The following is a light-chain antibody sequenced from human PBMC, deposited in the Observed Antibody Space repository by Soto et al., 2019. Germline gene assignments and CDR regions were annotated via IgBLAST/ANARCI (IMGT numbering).Light chain of an antibody. CDR2: EVT. Sequence: QSVLTQPTPASGSPGQSVTISCTGTSSDVGGYDYVSWYQQHPGKAPKLMIYEVTIRPSGVSDRFSGSKSGNTASLTVSGLQAEDEADYYCSSYTGGNPSYVFGTGTKVNVL. CDR3: SSYTGGNPSYV. CDR1: SSDVGGYDY. V-gene: IGLV2-8*01. J-gene: IGLJ1*01.